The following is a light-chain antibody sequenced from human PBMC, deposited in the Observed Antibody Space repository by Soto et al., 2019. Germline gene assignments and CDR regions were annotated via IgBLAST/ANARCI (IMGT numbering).Light chain of an antibody. Sequence: QSALTQPASVSGSPGQSITISCTGTSSDVGGYNYVSWYQQHPGKAPKLMIYEVSNRPSGVSNRFACSKSGNTASRTISGLLAEDEADYYCSSCTSSSTLVFGGGTKLPVL. CDR2: EVS. CDR1: SSDVGGYNY. V-gene: IGLV2-14*01. J-gene: IGLJ3*02. CDR3: SSCTSSSTLV.